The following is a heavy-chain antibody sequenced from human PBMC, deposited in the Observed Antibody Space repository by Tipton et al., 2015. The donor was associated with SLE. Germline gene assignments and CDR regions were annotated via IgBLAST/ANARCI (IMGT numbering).Heavy chain of an antibody. D-gene: IGHD6-13*01. V-gene: IGHV4-34*01. CDR1: GGSFSGYY. Sequence: TLSLTCAVYGGSFSGYYWSWIRQPPGKGLEWIGEINHSGSTNYNPSLKSRVTISVDTSKNQFSLRLSSVTAADTAVYYCARQVYSSSWYGWFDPWGQGTLVTVSS. CDR2: INHSGST. CDR3: ARQVYSSSWYGWFDP. J-gene: IGHJ5*02.